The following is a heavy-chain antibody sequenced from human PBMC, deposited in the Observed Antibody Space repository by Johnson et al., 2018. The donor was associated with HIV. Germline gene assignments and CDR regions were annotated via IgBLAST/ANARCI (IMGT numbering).Heavy chain of an antibody. D-gene: IGHD6-13*01. J-gene: IGHJ3*02. V-gene: IGHV3-15*01. Sequence: VQLVESGGGLVQPGGSLKLSCAASGFTFSGSAMHWVRQAPGQGLEWVGRIKSKSDGGTSDYAAPVKARFTISRDDSKNTLYLQMNSLKTEDTAVYYCTTDPIAAAGPDAFDIWGQGTMVTVSS. CDR1: GFTFSGSA. CDR2: IKSKSDGGTS. CDR3: TTDPIAAAGPDAFDI.